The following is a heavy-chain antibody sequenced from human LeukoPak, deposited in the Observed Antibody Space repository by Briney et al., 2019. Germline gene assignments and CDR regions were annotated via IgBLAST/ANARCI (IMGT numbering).Heavy chain of an antibody. D-gene: IGHD1-1*01. Sequence: PGGSLRLSCAASGITFSNYSLNWVRQAPGKGLEWVAVIWYDGSNKYYADSVKGRFTISRDNSKNTLYLQMNSLRAEDTAVYYCAREQLERVYYYYYGMDVWGQGTTVTVSS. CDR2: IWYDGSNK. J-gene: IGHJ6*02. V-gene: IGHV3-33*08. CDR3: AREQLERVYYYYYGMDV. CDR1: GITFSNYS.